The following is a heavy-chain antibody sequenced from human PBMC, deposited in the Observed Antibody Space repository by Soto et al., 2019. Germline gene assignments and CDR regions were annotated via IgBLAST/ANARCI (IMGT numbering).Heavy chain of an antibody. Sequence: PGGSLRLSCAASGFTFSSYWMHWVRQAPGKGLVWVSRINSDGSSTSYADSVKGRFTISRDNAKNTLYLQMNSLRAEDTAVYYCARDKYSGYDLVYYYYGMDVWGQGTTVTVSS. J-gene: IGHJ6*02. V-gene: IGHV3-74*01. CDR2: INSDGSST. CDR3: ARDKYSGYDLVYYYYGMDV. CDR1: GFTFSSYW. D-gene: IGHD5-12*01.